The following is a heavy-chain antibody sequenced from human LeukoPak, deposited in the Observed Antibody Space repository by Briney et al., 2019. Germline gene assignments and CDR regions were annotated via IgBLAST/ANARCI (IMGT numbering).Heavy chain of an antibody. D-gene: IGHD2-15*01. Sequence: GGSLRLSCAASGFTFSSYEMNWVRQAPGKGLEWVSYISSSGSTIYYADSVKGRFTISRDNAKNSLYLQMNSLRAEDTAVYYCAKDGYCSGGSCYPALYYYGMDVWGKGTTVTVSS. J-gene: IGHJ6*04. CDR1: GFTFSSYE. CDR2: ISSSGSTI. V-gene: IGHV3-48*03. CDR3: AKDGYCSGGSCYPALYYYGMDV.